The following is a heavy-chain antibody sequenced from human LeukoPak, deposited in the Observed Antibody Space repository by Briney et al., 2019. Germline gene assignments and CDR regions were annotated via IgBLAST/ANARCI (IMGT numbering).Heavy chain of an antibody. CDR3: ARVLNCCTYYYDSSGYFLSY. D-gene: IGHD3-22*01. J-gene: IGHJ4*02. CDR1: GYTFTGYY. Sequence: GASVKVSCKASGYTFTGYYMHWVRQAPGQGLEWMGWINPNSGGTNYAQKFQGRVTMTRDTSISTAYMELSRLRSDDTAVYYCARVLNCCTYYYDSSGYFLSYWGQGTLVTVSS. V-gene: IGHV1-2*02. CDR2: INPNSGGT.